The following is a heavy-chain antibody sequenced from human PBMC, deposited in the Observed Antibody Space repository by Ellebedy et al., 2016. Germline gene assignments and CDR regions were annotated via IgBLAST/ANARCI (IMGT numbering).Heavy chain of an antibody. CDR3: ARDHGYSYGPGYYYYYYMDV. CDR1: GGTFRSYA. D-gene: IGHD5-18*01. V-gene: IGHV1-69*13. CDR2: IIPIFGTA. Sequence: SVKVSCXASGGTFRSYAISWVRQAPGQGLEWMGGIIPIFGTANYAQKFQGRVTITADESTSTAYMELSSLRSEDTAVYYCARDHGYSYGPGYYYYYYMDVWGKGTTVTVSS. J-gene: IGHJ6*03.